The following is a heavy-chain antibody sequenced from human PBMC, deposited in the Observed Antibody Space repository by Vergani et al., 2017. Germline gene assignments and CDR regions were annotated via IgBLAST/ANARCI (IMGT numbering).Heavy chain of an antibody. CDR2: IYYSGST. V-gene: IGHV4-59*01. Sequence: QVQLQESGPGLVKPSETLSLTCTVSGGSISSDYWSWIRQPPGKGLEWIGYIYYSGSTNYNPSLKSRVTISVDTSKNQFSLQLSSVTAADTAVYYCARVEITMIVVVMDWYFDLWGRGTLVTVSS. CDR1: GGSISSDY. J-gene: IGHJ2*01. CDR3: ARVEITMIVVVMDWYFDL. D-gene: IGHD3-22*01.